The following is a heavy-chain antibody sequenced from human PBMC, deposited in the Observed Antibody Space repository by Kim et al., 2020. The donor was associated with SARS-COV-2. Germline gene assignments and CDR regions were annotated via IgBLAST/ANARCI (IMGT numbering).Heavy chain of an antibody. CDR2: ITGGSSYI. V-gene: IGHV3-21*01. D-gene: IGHD5-18*01. CDR3: VRSQRGFMYGKNDF. Sequence: GGSLRLSCAASGFTFNDYSMNWVRQAPGKGLEWVSSITGGSSYIYYADSVKGRFTISRDNAKNSLYLQMNSLRAEDTAVYYCVRSQRGFMYGKNDFWGQGNLVTVSS. CDR1: GFTFNDYS. J-gene: IGHJ4*02.